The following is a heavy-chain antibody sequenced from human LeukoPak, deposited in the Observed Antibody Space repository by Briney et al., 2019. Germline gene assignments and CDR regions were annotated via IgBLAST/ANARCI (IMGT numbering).Heavy chain of an antibody. J-gene: IGHJ4*02. Sequence: SVKVSCKASGGTFSSYAISWVRQAPGQGLEWMGGIIPIFGTANYAQKLQGRVTITADESTSTAYMELSSLRSEDTAVYYCARDRGYSSSWYETNFDYWGQGTLVTVSS. D-gene: IGHD6-13*01. V-gene: IGHV1-69*13. CDR1: GGTFSSYA. CDR2: IIPIFGTA. CDR3: ARDRGYSSSWYETNFDY.